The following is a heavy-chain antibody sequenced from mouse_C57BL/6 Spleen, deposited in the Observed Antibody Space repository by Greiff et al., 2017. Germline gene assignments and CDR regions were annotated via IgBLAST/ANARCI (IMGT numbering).Heavy chain of an antibody. CDR2: IDPETGGT. V-gene: IGHV1-15*01. Sequence: VKLQESGAELVRPGASVTLSCKASGYTFADYEMHWVKQTPVHGLEWIGAIDPETGGTAYNQKFKGKAILTADKSSSTAYMDLRSLTSEDSAVYYCTSGSTYDYVYYFDYWGQGTTLTVSS. J-gene: IGHJ2*01. CDR1: GYTFADYE. CDR3: TSGSTYDYVYYFDY. D-gene: IGHD2-4*01.